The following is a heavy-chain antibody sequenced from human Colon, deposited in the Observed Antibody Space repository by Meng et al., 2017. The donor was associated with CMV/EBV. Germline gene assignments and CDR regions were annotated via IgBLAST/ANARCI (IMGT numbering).Heavy chain of an antibody. V-gene: IGHV1-2*02. CDR1: GYSVSDNY. D-gene: IGHD6-6*01. Sequence: SVKVSCKASGYSVSDNYLHWVRQAPGQGLEWMGWIKPHSDVTNYAKRFQGRVSMTRDTSINTAYMELSSLTSDDTAVYYCAILTVAAPFDYWGQGTLVTVFS. J-gene: IGHJ4*02. CDR3: AILTVAAPFDY. CDR2: IKPHSDVT.